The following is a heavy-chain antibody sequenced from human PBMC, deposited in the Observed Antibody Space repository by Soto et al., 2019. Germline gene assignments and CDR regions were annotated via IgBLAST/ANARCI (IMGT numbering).Heavy chain of an antibody. CDR1: GGSITSSSHF. CDR3: AGQTFTIAAASYGRSNWFDP. Sequence: SETLSLTCSASGGSITSSSHFWGWVRQPPGKGLEWIGTIYFTGNTYYTPSLKSRLTMSIDTSKNEFSLRLNSVTAADAAVYYCAGQTFTIAAASYGRSNWFDPWGPGTLVTVSS. CDR2: IYFTGNT. D-gene: IGHD6-25*01. V-gene: IGHV4-39*01. J-gene: IGHJ5*02.